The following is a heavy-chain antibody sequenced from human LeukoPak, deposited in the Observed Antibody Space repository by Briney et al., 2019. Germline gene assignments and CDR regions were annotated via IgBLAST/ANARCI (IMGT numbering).Heavy chain of an antibody. CDR1: RFTFSSYS. Sequence: GGSLRLSCAASRFTFSSYSMNWVRQAPGKGLEWVSSISSSSSYIYYADSVKGRFTISRDNAKNSLYLQMNSLRAEDTALYYCAKGLSPDDYCSSTSCYFHDAFDIWGQGTMVTVSS. J-gene: IGHJ3*02. V-gene: IGHV3-21*04. CDR2: ISSSSSYI. CDR3: AKGLSPDDYCSSTSCYFHDAFDI. D-gene: IGHD2-2*01.